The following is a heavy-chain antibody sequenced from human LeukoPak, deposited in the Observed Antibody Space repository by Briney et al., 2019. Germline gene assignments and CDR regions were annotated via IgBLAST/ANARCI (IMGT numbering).Heavy chain of an antibody. Sequence: SETLALTCTVSGGSISSYYWSWIRQPPGKGLEWIGHIYGSGSTNYNPSLKSRVTLSVDTSKNQFSLKLSSVTAADTAVYYCAREGTSGTHLNWFDPWGQGTLVTVSS. V-gene: IGHV4-59*01. CDR3: AREGTSGTHLNWFDP. CDR1: GGSISSYY. D-gene: IGHD1-1*01. J-gene: IGHJ5*02. CDR2: IYGSGST.